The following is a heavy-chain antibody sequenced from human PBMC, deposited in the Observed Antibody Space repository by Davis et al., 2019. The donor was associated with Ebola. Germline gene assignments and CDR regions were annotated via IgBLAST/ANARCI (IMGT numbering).Heavy chain of an antibody. D-gene: IGHD5-24*01. V-gene: IGHV3-30*18. CDR2: ISYDGSNK. Sequence: GGSLRLSCAASGFTFSSYGMHWVRQAPGKGLEWVAVISYDGSNKYYADSVKGRFTISRDNSKNTLYLQMNSLRAEDTAVYYCAKDPSENGYNDYYFYYWGQGTLVTVSS. J-gene: IGHJ4*02. CDR3: AKDPSENGYNDYYFYY. CDR1: GFTFSSYG.